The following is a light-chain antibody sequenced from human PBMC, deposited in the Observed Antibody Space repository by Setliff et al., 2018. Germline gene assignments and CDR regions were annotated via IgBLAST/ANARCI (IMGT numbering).Light chain of an antibody. V-gene: IGLV2-14*03. J-gene: IGLJ1*01. CDR1: STDAGRYIF. CDR3: SSYTSSSTRV. Sequence: SALTQPASVSGSPGQSITISCTGSSTDAGRYIFVSWYQQHPGKAPRLMIFDVSNRPSGVSNRFSGSKSGSTASLTISGLQPEDEADYYCSSYTSSSTRVFGTGTKVTVL. CDR2: DVS.